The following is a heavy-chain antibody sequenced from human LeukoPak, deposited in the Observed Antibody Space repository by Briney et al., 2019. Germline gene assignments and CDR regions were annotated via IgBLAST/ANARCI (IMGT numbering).Heavy chain of an antibody. D-gene: IGHD3-22*01. CDR2: IIPIFGTA. J-gene: IGHJ4*02. CDR3: ATGLLPTNYYDSSGPDY. CDR1: GGTFSSYA. V-gene: IGHV1-69*06. Sequence: ASVKVSCKASGGTFSSYAISWVRQAPGQGLEWMGRIIPIFGTANYAQKFQGRVTMTEDTSTDTAYMELSSLRSEDTAVYYCATGLLPTNYYDSSGPDYWGQGTLVTVSS.